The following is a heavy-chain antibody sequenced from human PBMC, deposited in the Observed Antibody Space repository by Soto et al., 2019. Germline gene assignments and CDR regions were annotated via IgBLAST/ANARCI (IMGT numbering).Heavy chain of an antibody. D-gene: IGHD6-19*01. CDR3: ATSRDATSGGLDY. J-gene: IGHJ4*02. V-gene: IGHV1-2*04. CDR2: INPNSGGT. CDR1: GYTFTGYH. Sequence: GASVKVSCKASGYTFTGYHMHWVRQAPGQGLEWMGWINPNSGGTNYAQKFQGWVTMTRDTSISTAYMELSRLRSDDTAVYYCATSRDATSGGLDYWGQGTLVTVSS.